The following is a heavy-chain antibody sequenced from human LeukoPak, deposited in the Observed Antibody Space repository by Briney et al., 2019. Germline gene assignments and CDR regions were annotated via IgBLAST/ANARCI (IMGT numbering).Heavy chain of an antibody. D-gene: IGHD3-22*01. CDR1: DGFISSYY. V-gene: IGHV4-4*07. J-gene: IGHJ4*02. Sequence: SETLSLTCTVSDGFISSYYWNWIRQPAGKGLEWIGLIYNNGNTNYNPSLKSRVTISVGTSKNQFSLKLTSVTAADTAVYYCARSSGYMSCWGQGTLVTVSS. CDR3: ARSSGYMSC. CDR2: IYNNGNT.